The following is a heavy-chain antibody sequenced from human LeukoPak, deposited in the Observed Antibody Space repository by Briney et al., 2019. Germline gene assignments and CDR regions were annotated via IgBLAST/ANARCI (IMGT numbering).Heavy chain of an antibody. J-gene: IGHJ4*02. Sequence: GGSLRLSCAASGFSFTTYWMGWVRQAPGKGLEWVANINQDESSQYYVDAVRGRFTISRDNAKNSLYLQMNSLRAEDTAVYYCARSFAYWGQGTLVTVSS. CDR1: GFSFTTYW. CDR3: ARSFAY. CDR2: INQDESSQ. V-gene: IGHV3-7*01.